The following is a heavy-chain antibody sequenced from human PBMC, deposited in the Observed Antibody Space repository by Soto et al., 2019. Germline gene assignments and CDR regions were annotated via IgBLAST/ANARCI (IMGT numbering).Heavy chain of an antibody. D-gene: IGHD6-13*01. CDR2: IYHSGST. CDR3: AGGSSWGRFDP. Sequence: QVQLQESGPGLVKPSGTLSLTCAVSGGSISSSYWWSWVRQPPGKGLEWIGEIYHSGSTNYNPSLKSRVTTSVDESKNQFSLKLSSVTAADTAVYYCAGGSSWGRFDPWGQGTLVTVSS. CDR1: GGSISSSYW. J-gene: IGHJ5*02. V-gene: IGHV4-4*02.